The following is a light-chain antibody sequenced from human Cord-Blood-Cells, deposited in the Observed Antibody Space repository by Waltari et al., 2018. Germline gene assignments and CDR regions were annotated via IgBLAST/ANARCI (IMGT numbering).Light chain of an antibody. CDR3: QQSYSEIT. Sequence: DIQMTQSPSSLSASVGDRVTITCRASQSISSYLNWYQQKPWKAPKLLIYASSSLQSGVPSRFSGSGSGTDFTLTISSLQPEDFATYYCQQSYSEITFGQGTRLEIK. CDR2: ASS. CDR1: QSISSY. V-gene: IGKV1-39*01. J-gene: IGKJ5*01.